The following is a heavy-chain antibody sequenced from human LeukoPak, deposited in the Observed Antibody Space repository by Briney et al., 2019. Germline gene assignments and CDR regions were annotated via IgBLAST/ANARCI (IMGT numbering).Heavy chain of an antibody. Sequence: SETLSLTCAVYGGSFSGYYWSWIRQPPGKGLEWIGEINHSGSTNYNPSLKSRVTISLDTSKNQFSLKLSSVTAADTAVYYCASYCSSTSCYDMDVWGKGTTVTVSS. J-gene: IGHJ6*03. V-gene: IGHV4-34*01. CDR1: GGSFSGYY. D-gene: IGHD2-2*01. CDR3: ASYCSSTSCYDMDV. CDR2: INHSGST.